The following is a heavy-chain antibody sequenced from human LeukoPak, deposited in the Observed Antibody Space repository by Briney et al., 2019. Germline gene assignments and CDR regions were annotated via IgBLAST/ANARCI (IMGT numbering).Heavy chain of an antibody. Sequence: GESLRLSCEATGFTFSRDWMHWVRQAPGKGLVWVSRIHSEGSPATYADSVKGRFTISRDNAKNTLYLQMDSLRVEDTAVYYCARDLGYYYMHVWGKGTTVTVSS. CDR1: GFTFSRDW. V-gene: IGHV3-74*01. CDR3: ARDLGYYYMHV. J-gene: IGHJ6*03. D-gene: IGHD3-3*01. CDR2: IHSEGSPA.